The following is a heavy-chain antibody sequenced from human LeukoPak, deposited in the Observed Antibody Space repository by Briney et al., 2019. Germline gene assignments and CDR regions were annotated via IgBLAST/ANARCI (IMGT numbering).Heavy chain of an antibody. CDR1: GYTFTSYG. CDR3: VRDFDWGPDY. J-gene: IGHJ4*02. D-gene: IGHD3-9*01. Sequence: ASVRVSCKASGYTFTSYGISWVRQAPGQGLEWMGWISAYNGNTNYAQKFQDRVTMTRDTSITTAYMELTSLTPDDTAVYYCVRDFDWGPDYWGQGTLVTVSS. V-gene: IGHV1-18*01. CDR2: ISAYNGNT.